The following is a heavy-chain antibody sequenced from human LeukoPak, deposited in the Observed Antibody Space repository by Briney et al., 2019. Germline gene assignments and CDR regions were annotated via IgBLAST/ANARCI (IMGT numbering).Heavy chain of an antibody. J-gene: IGHJ4*02. D-gene: IGHD4/OR15-4a*01. CDR2: INLSGGST. CDR3: ARDLDYGEKSEDY. V-gene: IGHV1-46*01. CDR1: GFTFINYY. Sequence: ASLKVSCKASGFTFINYYMHWVRQAPVQGLEWLGIINLSGGSTHYPQKFQDRVTMTRDTSTSTVYMELSSLRSEDTAVYYCARDLDYGEKSEDYWGQGTLVTVSS.